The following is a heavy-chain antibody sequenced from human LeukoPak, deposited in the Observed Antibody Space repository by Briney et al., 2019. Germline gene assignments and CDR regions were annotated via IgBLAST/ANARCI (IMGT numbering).Heavy chain of an antibody. J-gene: IGHJ4*02. D-gene: IGHD3-9*01. CDR3: ARDLLTGYDILTGYPPLAY. CDR2: ISAYNGNT. Sequence: ASVKVSWKASGYTFTSYGISWVRQAPGQGLEWMGWISAYNGNTNYAQKLQGRVTMTTDTSTSTAYMELRSLRSDDTAVYYCARDLLTGYDILTGYPPLAYWGQGTLVTVSS. V-gene: IGHV1-18*04. CDR1: GYTFTSYG.